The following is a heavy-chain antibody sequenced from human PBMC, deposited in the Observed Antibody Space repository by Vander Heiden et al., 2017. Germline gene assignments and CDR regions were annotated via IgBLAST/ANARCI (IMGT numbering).Heavy chain of an antibody. CDR2: ISGSGGST. Sequence: EVQLLESGGGLVQPGGSLRLSWAAYGFTFSSYAMSWVRQAPGKGLEWVSAISGSGGSTYYADSVKGRFTISRDNSKNTLYLQMNSLRAEDTAVYYCAKDSIVAPYGMDVWGQGTTVTVSS. CDR1: GFTFSSYA. CDR3: AKDSIVAPYGMDV. D-gene: IGHD2-21*01. J-gene: IGHJ6*02. V-gene: IGHV3-23*01.